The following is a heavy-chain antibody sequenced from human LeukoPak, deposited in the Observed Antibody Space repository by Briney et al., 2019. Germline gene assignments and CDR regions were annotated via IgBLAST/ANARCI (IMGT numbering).Heavy chain of an antibody. J-gene: IGHJ4*02. CDR2: IYSGGRT. CDR1: GGSISSSSYY. D-gene: IGHD1-7*01. Sequence: KPSETLSLTCTVSGGSISSSSYYWGWIRQPPGKGLEWIGSIYSGGRTYYNPSLNSRVTVSVDRSKNQFSLRLSSATAADTAVYYCTREWAGTTVDYWGQGTLVTVSP. CDR3: TREWAGTTVDY. V-gene: IGHV4-39*07.